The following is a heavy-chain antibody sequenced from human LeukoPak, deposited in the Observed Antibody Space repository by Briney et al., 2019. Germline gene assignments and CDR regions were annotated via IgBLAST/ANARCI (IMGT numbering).Heavy chain of an antibody. CDR1: GYTFTSYG. V-gene: IGHV1-18*01. CDR3: AREDIVVVPAALGGYYYYGMDV. J-gene: IGHJ6*02. Sequence: ASVKVSCKASGYTFTSYGISWVRQAPGQGLEWMGWISAYNGNTNYAQKLQGRVTMTTDTSTSTAYTELRSLRSDDTAVYYCAREDIVVVPAALGGYYYYGMDVWGQGTTVTVSS. CDR2: ISAYNGNT. D-gene: IGHD2-2*01.